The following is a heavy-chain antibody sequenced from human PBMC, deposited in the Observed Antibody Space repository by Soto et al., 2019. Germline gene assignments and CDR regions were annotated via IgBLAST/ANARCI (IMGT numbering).Heavy chain of an antibody. CDR3: ARASKGPYYYYGMDV. CDR1: GFTFSSYE. V-gene: IGHV3-48*03. CDR2: ISSSGSTI. D-gene: IGHD3-3*02. Sequence: GGSLRLSCATSGFTFSSYEMNWVRQAPGKGLEWVSYISSSGSTIYYADSVKGRFTISRDNAKNSLYLQMNSLRAEDTAVYYCARASKGPYYYYGMDVWGQGTTVTVSS. J-gene: IGHJ6*02.